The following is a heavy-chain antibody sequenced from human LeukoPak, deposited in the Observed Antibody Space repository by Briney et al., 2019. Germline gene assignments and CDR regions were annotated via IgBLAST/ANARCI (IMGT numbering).Heavy chain of an antibody. CDR3: TTGIRGD. V-gene: IGHV3-15*07. J-gene: IGHJ4*02. D-gene: IGHD3-10*01. CDR1: GLTVTNAW. Sequence: GGSLRLSCSASGLTVTNAWMNWVRQAPGEGLDWVGRIASKTDGGATDYAASVKGRFTISRDDSKNTLNLQMNSLKTEDTAVYYCTTGIRGDWGQGTLVTVSS. CDR2: IASKTDGGAT.